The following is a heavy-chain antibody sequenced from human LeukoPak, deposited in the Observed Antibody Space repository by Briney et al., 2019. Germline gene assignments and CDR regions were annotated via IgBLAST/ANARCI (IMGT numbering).Heavy chain of an antibody. Sequence: GGSLRLSCAASGFTFSGYAMSWVRQAPGKGLEWVSAISGSGGSTYYADSVKGRFTISRDNSKNTLYLQMNSLRAEDTAVYYCAKGPRFLEWLLFDYWGQGTLVTVSS. CDR3: AKGPRFLEWLLFDY. D-gene: IGHD3-3*01. CDR2: ISGSGGST. J-gene: IGHJ4*02. CDR1: GFTFSGYA. V-gene: IGHV3-23*01.